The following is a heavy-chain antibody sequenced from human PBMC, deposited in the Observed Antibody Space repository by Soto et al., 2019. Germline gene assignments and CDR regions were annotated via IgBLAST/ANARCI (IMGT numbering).Heavy chain of an antibody. Sequence: SVKVSCKASGGTFSSYASSLVRQAPGQGLEWMGGIIPIFGTANYAQKFQGRVTITADESTSTAYMELSSLRSEDTAVYYCARWVVSARDAFDIWGQGTMVTVSS. CDR3: ARWVVSARDAFDI. V-gene: IGHV1-69*13. J-gene: IGHJ3*02. CDR1: GGTFSSYA. CDR2: IIPIFGTA. D-gene: IGHD2-15*01.